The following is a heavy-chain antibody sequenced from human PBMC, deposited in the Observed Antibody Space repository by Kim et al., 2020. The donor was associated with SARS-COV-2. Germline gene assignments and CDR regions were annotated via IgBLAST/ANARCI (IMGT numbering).Heavy chain of an antibody. D-gene: IGHD3-16*01. V-gene: IGHV3-48*02. CDR2: ITKSSNTI. CDR1: GFTFSAYD. CDR3: VRDRMGGAFDM. Sequence: GGSLRLSCATSGFTFSAYDMNWVRQAPGKGLEWLSFITKSSNTIYYADSVEGRFTISRDNAKNSLFLQMKSLRDEYTALYYCVRDRMGGAFDMWGQGT. J-gene: IGHJ3*02.